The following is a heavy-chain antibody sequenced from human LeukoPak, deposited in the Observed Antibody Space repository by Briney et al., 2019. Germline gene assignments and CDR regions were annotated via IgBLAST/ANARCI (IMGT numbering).Heavy chain of an antibody. CDR3: ASEIMIVVIRSTVDY. Sequence: GGSLRLSCAASGFTFSSYAMSWVRQAPGKGLEWVSAISGSGGSTYYADSVKGRFTISRDNSKNTLYLQMNSLRAEDTAVYYCASEIMIVVIRSTVDYWGQGTLVTVSS. CDR1: GFTFSSYA. CDR2: ISGSGGST. J-gene: IGHJ4*02. D-gene: IGHD3-22*01. V-gene: IGHV3-23*01.